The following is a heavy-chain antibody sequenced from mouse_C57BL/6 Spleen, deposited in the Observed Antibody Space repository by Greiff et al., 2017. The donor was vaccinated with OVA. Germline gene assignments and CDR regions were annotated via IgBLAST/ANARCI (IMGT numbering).Heavy chain of an antibody. CDR2: IDPSDSYT. Sequence: VQLQQSGAELVMPGASVKLSCKASGYTFTSYWMHWVKQRPGQGLEWIGEIDPSDSYTNYNQKFKGKATLTVDKSSSTAYMKLSSLTSEDSAIYYCARNYFDYWGQGTTLTVSS. J-gene: IGHJ2*01. CDR1: GYTFTSYW. CDR3: ARNYFDY. V-gene: IGHV1-69*01.